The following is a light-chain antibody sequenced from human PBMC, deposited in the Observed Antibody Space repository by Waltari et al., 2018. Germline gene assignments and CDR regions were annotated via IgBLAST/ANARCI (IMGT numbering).Light chain of an antibody. CDR1: QSISNW. CDR2: NAS. CDR3: QQYNSYSLLT. V-gene: IGKV1-5*03. Sequence: DIQMTQSPSTLSASVGDRVIITCRASQSISNWLAWYQQKPGKAPKLLIYNASTLESGVPSRFSGSGSGTDFTLTISSLQPDDCATDYCQQYNSYSLLTFGGGTKIEIK. J-gene: IGKJ4*01.